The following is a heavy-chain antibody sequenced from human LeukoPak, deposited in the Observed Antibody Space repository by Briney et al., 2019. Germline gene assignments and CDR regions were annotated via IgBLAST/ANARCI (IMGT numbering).Heavy chain of an antibody. D-gene: IGHD5-18*01. CDR3: ARVASWGYSYGLLNFDF. CDR2: INPNSGGT. Sequence: ASVKVSCKASGYTFTGYYMHWVRQAPGQGLEWMGWINPNSGGTNYAQKFQGRVTMTRDTSISTAYMELNRLRSDDTAVYYCARVASWGYSYGLLNFDFWGQGTLVTVSS. CDR1: GYTFTGYY. J-gene: IGHJ4*02. V-gene: IGHV1-2*02.